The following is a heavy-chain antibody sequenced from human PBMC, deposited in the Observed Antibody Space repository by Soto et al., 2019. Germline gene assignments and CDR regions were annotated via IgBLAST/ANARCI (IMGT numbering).Heavy chain of an antibody. CDR1: GFSLSTSA. J-gene: IGHJ6*02. CDR3: ARGGYYYDGSREEFGIDF. V-gene: IGHV3-33*05. D-gene: IGHD3-22*01. Sequence: QVQLVESGGAVVQPGTSLRLSCAASGFSLSTSAMHWVRQAPGKGLEWVSFLLHDSSDEYYAASVKGRFSMSRDNSKNTLYLQMNRLRAEDTAVYYCARGGYYYDGSREEFGIDFWGQGTTVTVSS. CDR2: LLHDSSDE.